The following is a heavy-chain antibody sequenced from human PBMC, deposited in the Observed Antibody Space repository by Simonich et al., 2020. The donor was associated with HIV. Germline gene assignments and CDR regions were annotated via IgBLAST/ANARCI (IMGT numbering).Heavy chain of an antibody. CDR2: IYYSGST. J-gene: IGHJ4*02. Sequence: QVQLQESGPGLVKPSETLSLTCTVSGGSTSSYYWSWNRQPPGKGLEWIGYIYYSGSTNYNPSLKSRVTISVDTSKNQFSLKLSSVTAADTAVYYCARTSYYGSGSYYSDYWGQGTLVTVSS. CDR3: ARTSYYGSGSYYSDY. V-gene: IGHV4-59*12. D-gene: IGHD3-10*01. CDR1: GGSTSSYY.